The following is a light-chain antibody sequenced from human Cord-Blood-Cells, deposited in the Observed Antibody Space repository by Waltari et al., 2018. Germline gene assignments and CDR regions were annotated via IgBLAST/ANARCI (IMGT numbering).Light chain of an antibody. CDR2: DVS. Sequence: QSALTQPASVSGSPGQSLTISCTGTSSDVGGYNYVSWYQQHPGKAPKLMIYDVSNRPSGVSNRFSGSKSGNTASLTISGLQAEDEADYYCSSYTSSSTLYVFGTGTKVIVL. CDR1: SSDVGGYNY. CDR3: SSYTSSSTLYV. V-gene: IGLV2-14*01. J-gene: IGLJ1*01.